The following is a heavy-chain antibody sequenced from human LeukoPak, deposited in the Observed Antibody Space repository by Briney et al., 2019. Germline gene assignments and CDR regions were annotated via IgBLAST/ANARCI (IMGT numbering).Heavy chain of an antibody. D-gene: IGHD3-22*01. Sequence: PGGSLRLSCAASGFTFSSYAMHWVRQAPGKGLEWGAVISYDGSNTYYADSVKGRFTISRDNSKNTPYLQMNSLRAEGTAVNYCARDPHLPLDSDSSGYPFDYWGQGTLVTVSS. CDR2: ISYDGSNT. CDR3: ARDPHLPLDSDSSGYPFDY. CDR1: GFTFSSYA. V-gene: IGHV3-30-3*01. J-gene: IGHJ4*02.